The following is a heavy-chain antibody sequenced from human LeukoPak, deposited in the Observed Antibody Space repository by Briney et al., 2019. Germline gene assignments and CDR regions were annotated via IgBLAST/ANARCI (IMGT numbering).Heavy chain of an antibody. Sequence: GRSLRLSCAASGFTFSSFGMHWVRQAPGTGLEWVALIWHDGSNKYYGDSVKGRFTISRDNSKNTLYLQMYSLRAEDTAVYYCARGLTYGPYINFDYWGQGTLVTVSS. V-gene: IGHV3-33*01. J-gene: IGHJ4*02. CDR3: ARGLTYGPYINFDY. CDR2: IWHDGSNK. CDR1: GFTFSSFG. D-gene: IGHD4-17*01.